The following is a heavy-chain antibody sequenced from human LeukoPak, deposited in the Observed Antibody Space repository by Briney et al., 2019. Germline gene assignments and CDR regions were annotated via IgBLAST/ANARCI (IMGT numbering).Heavy chain of an antibody. J-gene: IGHJ5*02. CDR3: AREHDYSNFGLLYNWFDP. Sequence: GASVKVSCKAFGYTFTSFDINWVRQAPGQGLEWMGWMNPNSGNTGYAQKFQGRVTMTRNTSISTAYMELSSLRSEDTAVYYCAREHDYSNFGLLYNWFDPWGQGALVTVSS. CDR2: MNPNSGNT. D-gene: IGHD4-11*01. V-gene: IGHV1-8*01. CDR1: GYTFTSFD.